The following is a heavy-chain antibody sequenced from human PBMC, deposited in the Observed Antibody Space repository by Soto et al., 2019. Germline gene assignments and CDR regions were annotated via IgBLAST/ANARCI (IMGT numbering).Heavy chain of an antibody. CDR3: ARDSRRRADSGTRPLYYFDY. Sequence: QVQLKESGPGLVKPSQTLSLTCSVSGGSIGSGDYYWSWVRQSPDKGLEWIGYIYYTGNTYYNPSLGSRVTFSVDTSQNQLSLRLSDVTVADTAVYYCARDSRRRADSGTRPLYYFDYWGQGTLVTVSS. J-gene: IGHJ4*02. D-gene: IGHD1-26*01. CDR2: IYYTGNT. V-gene: IGHV4-30-4*01. CDR1: GGSIGSGDYY.